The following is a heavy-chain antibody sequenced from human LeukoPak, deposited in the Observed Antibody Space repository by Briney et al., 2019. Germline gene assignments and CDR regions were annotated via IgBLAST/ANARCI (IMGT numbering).Heavy chain of an antibody. J-gene: IGHJ6*02. Sequence: GASVKVSCKASGYTFINYYLHWVRQAPGQGLVWMGQINPNTGSTNCARKFQGRVTITADESTSTAYMELSSLRSEDTAVYYCARPIPDIVVVPAAPYYYYGMDVWGQGTTVTVSS. V-gene: IGHV1-46*01. D-gene: IGHD2-2*01. CDR1: GYTFINYY. CDR3: ARPIPDIVVVPAAPYYYYGMDV. CDR2: INPNTGST.